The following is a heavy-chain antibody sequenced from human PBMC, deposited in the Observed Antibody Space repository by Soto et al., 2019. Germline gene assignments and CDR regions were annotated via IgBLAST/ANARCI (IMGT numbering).Heavy chain of an antibody. D-gene: IGHD2-2*01. V-gene: IGHV4-34*01. CDR3: ARREGYCSSTSCPPKRRPFDY. CDR2: INHSGST. CDR1: GGSFSGYY. J-gene: IGHJ4*02. Sequence: SETLSLTCAVYGGSFSGYYWSWIRQPPGKGLEWIGEINHSGSTNYNPSLKSRVTISVDTSKNQFSLKLSSVTAADTAVYYCARREGYCSSTSCPPKRRPFDYWGQGTLVTVSS.